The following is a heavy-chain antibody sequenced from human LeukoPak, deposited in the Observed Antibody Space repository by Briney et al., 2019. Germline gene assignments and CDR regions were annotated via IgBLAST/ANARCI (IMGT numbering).Heavy chain of an antibody. CDR1: GGSISSGGYY. D-gene: IGHD2-2*01. CDR2: IYYSGST. V-gene: IGHV4-31*03. CDR3: ARASSTSCTEGCYYFDY. J-gene: IGHJ4*02. Sequence: PSQTLSLTCTVSGGSISSGGYYWSWIRQHPGKGLEWIGYIYYSGSTYYNPSLKSRVTISVDTSKNQFSLKLSSVTAADTAVYYRARASSTSCTEGCYYFDYWGQGTLVTVSS.